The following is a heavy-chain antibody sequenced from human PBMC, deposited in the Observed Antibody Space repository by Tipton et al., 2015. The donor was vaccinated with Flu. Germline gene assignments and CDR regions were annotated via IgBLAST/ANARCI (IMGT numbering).Heavy chain of an antibody. CDR1: GASVSTGAYF. D-gene: IGHD3-10*01. CDR3: ARSPSYSGSGVYPYYFDD. Sequence: TLSLTCDVAGASVSTGAYFWTWIRQSAGKGLEWIGRIYTTGSTNYNPSLRSRVTISGDTSKNHFSVQLSSVTAADTAVYYCARSPSYSGSGVYPYYFDDWGQGTLVTVSS. CDR2: IYTTGST. J-gene: IGHJ4*02. V-gene: IGHV4-61*02.